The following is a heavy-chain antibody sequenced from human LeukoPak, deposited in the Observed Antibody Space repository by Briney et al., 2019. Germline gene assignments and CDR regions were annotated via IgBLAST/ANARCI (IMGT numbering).Heavy chain of an antibody. Sequence: ASVKVSCKASGYTFTSYGISWVRQAPGQGLEWMGWISAYNGNTNYAQKLQGRVTMTTDTSTSTAYMELRSLRSDDTAVYYCARTDYSSGWSRLGTYYYYGMDVWGQGTTVTVSS. CDR2: ISAYNGNT. CDR1: GYTFTSYG. D-gene: IGHD6-19*01. V-gene: IGHV1-18*01. J-gene: IGHJ6*02. CDR3: ARTDYSSGWSRLGTYYYYGMDV.